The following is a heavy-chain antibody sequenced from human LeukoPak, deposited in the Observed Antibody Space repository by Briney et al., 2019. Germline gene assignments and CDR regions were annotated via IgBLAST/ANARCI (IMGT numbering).Heavy chain of an antibody. CDR3: ARDRPDSSGYYSLDY. CDR2: INPNSGGT. CDR1: GYTFTGYY. Sequence: GASVKVSCKASGYTFTGYYMHWVRQAPGQGLEWMGWINPNSGGTNYAQKFQGRVTMTRDTSISTAYMELSRLRSDDTAVYYCARDRPDSSGYYSLDYWGQGTLVTVSS. J-gene: IGHJ4*02. D-gene: IGHD3-22*01. V-gene: IGHV1-2*02.